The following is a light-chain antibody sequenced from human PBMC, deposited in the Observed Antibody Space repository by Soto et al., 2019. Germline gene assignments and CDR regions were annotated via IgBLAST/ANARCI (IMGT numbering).Light chain of an antibody. CDR2: RNN. CDR1: SSKIGTNY. Sequence: QLVLTQSPSTSGTPGQRVTISCSGGSSKIGTNYVYWYQHLPGTAPKLLIYRNNQRPSGVPDRFSGSKSGTTASLAISGLRSEDEADYYCSGWDDSLSGLVFGTGTNLTVL. V-gene: IGLV1-47*01. J-gene: IGLJ1*01. CDR3: SGWDDSLSGLV.